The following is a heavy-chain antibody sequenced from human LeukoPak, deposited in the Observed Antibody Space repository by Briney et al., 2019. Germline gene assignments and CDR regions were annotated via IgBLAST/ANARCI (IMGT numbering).Heavy chain of an antibody. CDR3: ARGLFAPAAILVSRFDP. CDR1: GGSISTSNYY. V-gene: IGHV4-39*07. Sequence: SETLSLTCTVSGGSISTSNYYWGWIRQPPGKGLEWIGEINHSGSTNYNPSLKSRVTISVDTSKNQFSLKLSSVTAADTAVYYCARGLFAPAAILVSRFDPWGQGTLVTVSS. J-gene: IGHJ5*02. D-gene: IGHD2-2*01. CDR2: INHSGST.